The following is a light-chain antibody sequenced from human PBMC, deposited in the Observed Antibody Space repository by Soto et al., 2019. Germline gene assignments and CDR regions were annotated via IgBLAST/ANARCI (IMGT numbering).Light chain of an antibody. CDR3: QQYNIWPPVT. J-gene: IGKJ5*01. CDR1: QSITRG. CDR2: GAS. Sequence: EIVMTQSPATLSVSPGERDTLSCRASQSITRGLAWYQQKPGQAPRLLIYGASTRAPGIPARFSGSGSGTEFTLTISSLQSEDFAVYYCQQYNIWPPVTFGQGTRLEIK. V-gene: IGKV3-15*01.